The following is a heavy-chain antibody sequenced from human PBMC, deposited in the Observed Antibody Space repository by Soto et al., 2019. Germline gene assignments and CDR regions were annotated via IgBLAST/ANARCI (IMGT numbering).Heavy chain of an antibody. Sequence: PSETLSLTCTVSGGSISSSSYYWGWIRQPPGKGLEWIGSIYYSGSTYYNPSLKSRVTISVDTSKNQFSLKLSSETAADTAVYYCAGIQWELPKGAFDYWGQGTLVTVSS. CDR3: AGIQWELPKGAFDY. CDR1: GGSISSSSYY. J-gene: IGHJ4*02. CDR2: IYYSGST. V-gene: IGHV4-39*01. D-gene: IGHD1-26*01.